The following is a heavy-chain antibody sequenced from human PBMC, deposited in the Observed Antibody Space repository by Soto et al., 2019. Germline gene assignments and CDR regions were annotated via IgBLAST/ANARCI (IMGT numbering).Heavy chain of an antibody. Sequence: GGSLRLSCAASGFTFSSYSMNWVRQAPGKGLEWVSSISSSSSYIYYADSVKGRFTISRDNAKNSLYLQMNNLRAEDTAVYYCARDRRGYYDSSGYPRFDYWGQGTLVTVSS. D-gene: IGHD3-22*01. V-gene: IGHV3-21*01. CDR3: ARDRRGYYDSSGYPRFDY. CDR2: ISSSSSYI. J-gene: IGHJ4*02. CDR1: GFTFSSYS.